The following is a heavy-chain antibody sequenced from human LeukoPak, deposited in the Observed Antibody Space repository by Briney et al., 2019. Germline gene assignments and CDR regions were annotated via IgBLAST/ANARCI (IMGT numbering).Heavy chain of an antibody. CDR1: GVSFSGYY. CDR2: INHSGST. V-gene: IGHV4-34*01. CDR3: ARDRIAGDLGIDY. Sequence: PSETLSLTCAVYGVSFSGYYWSWIRQPPGKGLEWIGEINHSGSTNYNPSLKSRVTISVDTSKNQFSLKLSSVTAADTAVYYCARDRIAGDLGIDYWGQGTLVTVSS. D-gene: IGHD6-13*01. J-gene: IGHJ4*02.